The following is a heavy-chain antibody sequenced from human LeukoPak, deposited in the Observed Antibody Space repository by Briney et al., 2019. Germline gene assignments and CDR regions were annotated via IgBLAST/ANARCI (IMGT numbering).Heavy chain of an antibody. CDR2: IKRDGSEK. D-gene: IGHD3-22*01. Sequence: PGGSLRLSCAASGFSFSTYWMTWVRQAPGKGLEWVANIKRDGSEKYYVDSVKGRFTIFRDNARNSLYLQMNSLRAEDTAVYYCASMGRGYNSRWYFDLWGRGTLVTVSS. V-gene: IGHV3-7*01. CDR1: GFSFSTYW. J-gene: IGHJ2*01. CDR3: ASMGRGYNSRWYFDL.